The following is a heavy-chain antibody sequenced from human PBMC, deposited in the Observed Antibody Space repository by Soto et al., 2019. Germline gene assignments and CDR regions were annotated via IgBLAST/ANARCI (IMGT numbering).Heavy chain of an antibody. CDR2: ISGLHGNT. Sequence: QGHLVQSGAEVKKPGASVKVSCKASGYTFSNYGVSWVRQAPGQGLEWMGWISGLHGNTNYAQKFQGRVTMTMDTTSTTAYLELRSLRSDDTAIYYCARGVPMRMDVWGQGTTVTVSS. CDR3: ARGVPMRMDV. J-gene: IGHJ6*02. V-gene: IGHV1-18*04. CDR1: GYTFSNYG.